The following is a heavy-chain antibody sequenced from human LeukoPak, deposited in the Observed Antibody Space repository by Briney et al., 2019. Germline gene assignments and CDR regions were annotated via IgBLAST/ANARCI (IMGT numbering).Heavy chain of an antibody. J-gene: IGHJ4*02. V-gene: IGHV1-69*13. CDR3: AGGDSSGYSFLYFEY. CDR1: GGTFSSYA. Sequence: SVKVSCKASGGTFSSYAISWVRQAPGQGLEWMGGIIPIFGTANYAQKFQGRVTITADESTSTAYMELSSLRSEDTAVYYCAGGDSSGYSFLYFEYWGQGTLVTVSS. D-gene: IGHD3-22*01. CDR2: IIPIFGTA.